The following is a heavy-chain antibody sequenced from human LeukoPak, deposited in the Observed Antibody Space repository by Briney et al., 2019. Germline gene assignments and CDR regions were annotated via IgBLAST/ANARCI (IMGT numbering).Heavy chain of an antibody. J-gene: IGHJ5*02. Sequence: PGGSLRLSCAASGFTFSSYGMHWVRQAPGKGLEGVAVIWYDGSNKYYADSVKGRVTISRDNSKNTLYLQMNSVRAEDTAVYYCARDAGGSGSYPNWFDPWGQGTLVTVSS. CDR1: GFTFSSYG. D-gene: IGHD3-10*01. CDR2: IWYDGSNK. CDR3: ARDAGGSGSYPNWFDP. V-gene: IGHV3-33*01.